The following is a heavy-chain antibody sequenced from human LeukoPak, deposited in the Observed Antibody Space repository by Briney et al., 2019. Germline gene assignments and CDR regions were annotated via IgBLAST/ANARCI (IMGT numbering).Heavy chain of an antibody. V-gene: IGHV3-30-3*01. D-gene: IGHD6-19*01. J-gene: IGHJ4*02. CDR2: ISYDGSNK. Sequence: GRSLRLSCAASGFTFSSYAMHWVRQAPGKGLEWVAVISYDGSNKYYADSVKGRFTISRDNSKNTLYLQMNSLKAEDTAVYYCAKDPAIAVAGTEKIFDYWGQGTLVTVSS. CDR3: AKDPAIAVAGTEKIFDY. CDR1: GFTFSSYA.